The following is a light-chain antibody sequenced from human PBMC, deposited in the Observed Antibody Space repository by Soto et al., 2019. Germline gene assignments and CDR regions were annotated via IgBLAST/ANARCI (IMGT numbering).Light chain of an antibody. V-gene: IGKV1-5*03. Sequence: DIQMTQSPSTLSASVGDRVTITCRASQSISSWLAWYQQKPGKAPKLLIYKASSLESGVPSRVNRSGSGNRFPVTNKSPQSGDCGTLFCQQYYSYYTFGQGTKLEIK. CDR3: QQYYSYYT. J-gene: IGKJ2*01. CDR1: QSISSW. CDR2: KAS.